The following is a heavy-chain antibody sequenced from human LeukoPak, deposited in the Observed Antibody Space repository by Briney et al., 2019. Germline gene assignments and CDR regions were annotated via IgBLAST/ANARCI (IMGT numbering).Heavy chain of an antibody. Sequence: ASVKVSCKASGGTFSSYAISWVRQAPGQGLEWMGWISAYNGNTNYAQKLQGRVTMTTDTSTSTAYMELRSLRSDDTAVYYCARVVTSYYYYMDVWGKGTTVTVSS. D-gene: IGHD2/OR15-2a*01. CDR1: GGTFSSYA. V-gene: IGHV1-18*01. CDR2: ISAYNGNT. CDR3: ARVVTSYYYYMDV. J-gene: IGHJ6*03.